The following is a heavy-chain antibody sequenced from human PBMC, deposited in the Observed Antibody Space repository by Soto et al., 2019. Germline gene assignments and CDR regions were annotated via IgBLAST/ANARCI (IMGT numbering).Heavy chain of an antibody. J-gene: IGHJ4*02. D-gene: IGHD3-10*01. V-gene: IGHV4-59*01. CDR2: IYYSGST. CDR1: GGPISSNY. CDR3: ARDSGGYYDY. Sequence: SETLSLTCTVSGGPISSNYWSWMRQPPGKGLEWIGYIYYSGSTNYNPSLKSRVTISVDTSKNQFSLKLSSVTTADTAVYYCARDSGGYYDYWGQGPPVTVSS.